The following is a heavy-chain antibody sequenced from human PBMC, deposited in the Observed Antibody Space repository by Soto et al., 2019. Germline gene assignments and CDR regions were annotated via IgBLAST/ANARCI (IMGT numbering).Heavy chain of an antibody. CDR3: AKSAMIVVVINYYFDY. V-gene: IGHV3-23*01. Sequence: SLRLSCAASGFTFSSYAMSWVRQAPGKGLEWVSAISGSGGSTYYADSVKGRFTISRDNSKNTLYLQMNSLRAEDTAVYYCAKSAMIVVVINYYFDYWGQGTLVTVSS. CDR1: GFTFSSYA. J-gene: IGHJ4*02. CDR2: ISGSGGST. D-gene: IGHD3-22*01.